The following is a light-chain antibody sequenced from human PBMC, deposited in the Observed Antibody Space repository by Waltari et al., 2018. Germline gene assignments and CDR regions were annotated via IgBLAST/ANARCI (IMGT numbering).Light chain of an antibody. J-gene: IGLJ3*02. CDR2: GNN. V-gene: IGLV1-40*01. Sequence: QSVLTQPPSASAAPGQRVTTPCSGRSPTLGAALEDPGSQQLPGTAPKLPIDGNNNRPSGVPDRFSGSKSGTSASLAITGLQAEDEADYYCQSYDNSPSGWVFGGGTKLTVL. CDR3: QSYDNSPSGWV. CDR1: SPTLGAALE.